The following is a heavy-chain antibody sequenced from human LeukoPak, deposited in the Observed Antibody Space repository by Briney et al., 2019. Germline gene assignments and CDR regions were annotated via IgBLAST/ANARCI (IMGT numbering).Heavy chain of an antibody. D-gene: IGHD1-26*01. CDR1: GFTFSSYA. J-gene: IGHJ3*02. V-gene: IGHV3-23*01. Sequence: PGGSLRLSCAASGFTFSSYAMSWVRQAPGKGREWVLAINGSGGSTYYADSVKGRLTISRDNSKNTLYLQMNSLRAEDTAVYYCAKVVGATGSDAFDIWGQGTMVTVSS. CDR3: AKVVGATGSDAFDI. CDR2: INGSGGST.